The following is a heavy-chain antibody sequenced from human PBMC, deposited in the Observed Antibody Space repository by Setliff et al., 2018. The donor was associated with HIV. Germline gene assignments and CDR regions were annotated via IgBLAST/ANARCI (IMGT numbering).Heavy chain of an antibody. CDR2: IHAGSGDT. Sequence: VASVKVSCKAYGYTFTNNVIHWVRQAPGQRLEWMGWIHAGSGDTQYSQKFQGRVTITRDTSASTVYMELSSLRSEDTAMYYCARDHPGIAYWGQGTMVTVSS. J-gene: IGHJ4*02. CDR1: GYTFTNNV. CDR3: ARDHPGIAY. V-gene: IGHV1-3*01.